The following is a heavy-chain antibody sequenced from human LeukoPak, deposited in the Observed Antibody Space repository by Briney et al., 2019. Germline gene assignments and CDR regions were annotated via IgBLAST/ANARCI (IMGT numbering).Heavy chain of an antibody. CDR3: AREKSTTVVTPCDY. J-gene: IGHJ4*02. CDR2: ISSSSSHI. V-gene: IGHV3-21*01. CDR1: GFTFSSYS. D-gene: IGHD4-23*01. Sequence: PGTSLRLSCAASGFTFSSYSMNWVRQAPGKGLEWVSSISSSSSHIYYADSVKGRFTISRDNAKNSLYLQMNSLRAEDTAVYYCAREKSTTVVTPCDYWGQGTLVTVSS.